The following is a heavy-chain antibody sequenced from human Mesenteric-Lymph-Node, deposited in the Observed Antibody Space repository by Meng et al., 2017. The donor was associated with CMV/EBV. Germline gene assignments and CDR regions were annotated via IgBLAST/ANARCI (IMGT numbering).Heavy chain of an antibody. CDR1: YTFTRYS. V-gene: IGHV7-4-1*02. CDR2: INTNTGHA. CDR3: ARESMDNRWYHYRYFDL. Sequence: YTFTRYSMNWVRQAPGQGLEWMGWINTNTGHATYAQGFTGRFVLSLDSSVSTAFLQISSLKAEDTAVYYCARESMDNRWYHYRYFDLWGRGTLVTVSS. D-gene: IGHD6-13*01. J-gene: IGHJ2*01.